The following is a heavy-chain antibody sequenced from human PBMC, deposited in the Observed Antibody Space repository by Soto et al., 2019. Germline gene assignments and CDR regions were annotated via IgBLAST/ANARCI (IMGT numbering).Heavy chain of an antibody. D-gene: IGHD6-13*01. CDR1: GGSISSYY. CDR3: ARNSSGWSFVDY. V-gene: IGHV4-59*08. Sequence: PSETLSLTCTVSGGSISSYYWSCIRQPPGKGLEWIGYIYYSGSTNYNPSLKSRVTISVDTSKNQFSLKLSSVTAADTAVYYCARNSSGWSFVDYWGQGTLVTVSS. J-gene: IGHJ4*02. CDR2: IYYSGST.